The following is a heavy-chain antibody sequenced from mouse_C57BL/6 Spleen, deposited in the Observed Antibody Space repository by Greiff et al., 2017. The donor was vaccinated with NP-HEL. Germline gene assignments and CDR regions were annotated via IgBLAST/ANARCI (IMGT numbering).Heavy chain of an antibody. D-gene: IGHD1-1*02. J-gene: IGHJ2*02. CDR2: INPNNGGT. Sequence: VQLQQPGPELVKPGASVKIPCKASGYTFTDYYMTWVKQSHGKSLEWIGDINPNNGGTIYNQKFKGKATLTVDKSSSTAYMELSSLTSEDAAVYYCARGDYGCYGYLDYWGQGTSLTVSS. CDR1: GYTFTDYY. V-gene: IGHV1-18*01. CDR3: ARGDYGCYGYLDY.